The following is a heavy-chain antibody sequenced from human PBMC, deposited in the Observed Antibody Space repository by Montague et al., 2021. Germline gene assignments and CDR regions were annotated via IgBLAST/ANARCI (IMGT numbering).Heavy chain of an antibody. Sequence: QPGEEVKKPGESLKISCKGSGYSFTRYWIGWVRQMPGKGLEWMGIIYPGDSDTRYSPSFQGQVTISADKSISTAYLQWSSLKASDTAMYYCARGRGDGNNWAWDFDYWGQGTLVTVSS. CDR1: GYSFTRYW. CDR3: ARGRGDGNNWAWDFDY. D-gene: IGHD5-24*01. J-gene: IGHJ4*02. V-gene: IGHV5-51*01. CDR2: IYPGDSDT.